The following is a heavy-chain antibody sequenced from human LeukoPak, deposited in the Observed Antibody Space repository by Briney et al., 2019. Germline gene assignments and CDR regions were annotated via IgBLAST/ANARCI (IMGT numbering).Heavy chain of an antibody. V-gene: IGHV3-30*18. CDR1: GFSFISYG. CDR3: AKRPSDYGDYVTYFDY. D-gene: IGHD4-17*01. J-gene: IGHJ4*02. Sequence: PGGSLRLSCAASGFSFISYGMHWVRQAPGKGLEWVGVISDDGRNKNYADSVKGRFTISRDNSKDTLYLQMNSLRDEDTAVYYCAKRPSDYGDYVTYFDYWGQGTLVIVSS. CDR2: ISDDGRNK.